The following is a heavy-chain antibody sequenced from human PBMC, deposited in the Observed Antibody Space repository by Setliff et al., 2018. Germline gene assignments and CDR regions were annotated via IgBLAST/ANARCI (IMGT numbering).Heavy chain of an antibody. CDR3: ARGFPVTSYRSHYYMDV. Sequence: PSETLSLTCTVSGASISGGVGGSFYWAWIRQSPGKGLEWIGTIYHTGATFDSPSLKSRVTLSVDTSKKQFSLTLKSVTAADTALYFCARGFPVTSYRSHYYMDVWGEGTTVTVSS. D-gene: IGHD4-4*01. CDR2: IYHTGAT. J-gene: IGHJ6*03. V-gene: IGHV4-39*01. CDR1: GASISGGVGGSFY.